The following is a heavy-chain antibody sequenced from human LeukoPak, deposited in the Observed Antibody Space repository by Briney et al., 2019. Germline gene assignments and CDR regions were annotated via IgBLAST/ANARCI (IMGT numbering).Heavy chain of an antibody. D-gene: IGHD2-8*01. CDR1: GFTFSSYW. Sequence: SGGSLRLSCAASGFTFSSYWMSWVRQAPGKGLEWVSSISSSSSYIYYADSVKGRFTISRDNAKNSLYLQMNSLRAEDTAVYYCARDIPYGDDAFDIWGQGTMVTVSS. V-gene: IGHV3-21*01. CDR3: ARDIPYGDDAFDI. CDR2: ISSSSSYI. J-gene: IGHJ3*02.